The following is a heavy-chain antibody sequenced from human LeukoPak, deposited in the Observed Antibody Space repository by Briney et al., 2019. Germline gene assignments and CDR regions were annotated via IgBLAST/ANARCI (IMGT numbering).Heavy chain of an antibody. CDR1: GYTFTELS. J-gene: IGHJ6*02. D-gene: IGHD6-19*01. CDR3: ATVAGTVSGNYYYCGMDV. V-gene: IGHV1-24*01. CDR2: FDPEDGET. Sequence: GASVKVSCKVSGYTFTELSMHWVRQAPGKGLEWMGGFDPEDGETIYAQKFQGRVTMTEDTSTDTAYMELSSLRSEDTAVYYCATVAGTVSGNYYYCGMDVWGQGTTVTVSS.